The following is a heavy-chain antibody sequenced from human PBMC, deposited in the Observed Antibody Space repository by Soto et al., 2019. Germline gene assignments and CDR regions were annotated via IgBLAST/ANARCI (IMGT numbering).Heavy chain of an antibody. J-gene: IGHJ4*02. Sequence: GGSLRLSCAASGFTFSSHSMNWVRQAPGKGLEWVSYISSSTIYYADSVKGRFTIFSDDSKKTAYLQMNSLESEDTAVYYCSRDDSDWFFNWGRGTLVTVSS. CDR1: GFTFSSHS. CDR3: SRDDSDWFFN. V-gene: IGHV3-48*01. CDR2: ISSSTI. D-gene: IGHD3-9*01.